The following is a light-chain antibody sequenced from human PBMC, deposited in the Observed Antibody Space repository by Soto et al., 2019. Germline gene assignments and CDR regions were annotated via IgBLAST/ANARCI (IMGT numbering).Light chain of an antibody. CDR2: DAA. Sequence: DIQMTQSPSSLSASVGDRVTIICRASQDINSYLAWFQQKPGKAPKSRIYDAASLQSGVPSRFSGSGSGTDFSLTISSLQPEDAATYFCQQYERYNPSFGGGTKLEI. J-gene: IGKJ4*01. CDR1: QDINSY. V-gene: IGKV1-16*01. CDR3: QQYERYNPS.